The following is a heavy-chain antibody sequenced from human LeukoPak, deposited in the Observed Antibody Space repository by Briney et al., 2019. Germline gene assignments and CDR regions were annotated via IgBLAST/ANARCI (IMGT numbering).Heavy chain of an antibody. CDR1: GFTFSSYS. Sequence: GGSLRLSCAASGFTFSSYSMNWVRQAPGKGLEWVSSISSWNDYIYYADSVKGRFAISRDNAKNSLYLQMNSRRVEDTATYYCARDGGYCVKGVCYFDYWGQGTLVTVSS. J-gene: IGHJ4*02. D-gene: IGHD2-15*01. V-gene: IGHV3-21*01. CDR3: ARDGGYCVKGVCYFDY. CDR2: ISSWNDYI.